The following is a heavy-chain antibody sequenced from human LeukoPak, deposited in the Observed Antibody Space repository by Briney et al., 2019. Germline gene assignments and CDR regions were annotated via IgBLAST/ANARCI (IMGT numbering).Heavy chain of an antibody. J-gene: IGHJ6*02. CDR1: GFSFRSFE. CDR2: ISSASGTI. V-gene: IGHV3-48*03. Sequence: PGGSLRLSCAASGFSFRSFEMSWVRQAPGKGLECIAYISSASGTIYHADSVKGRFTISRDNANNSLYHQMNSLRAEDTAIYYCARSTELSDPYFYYGMDVWGQGTTVTVSS. D-gene: IGHD1-26*01. CDR3: ARSTELSDPYFYYGMDV.